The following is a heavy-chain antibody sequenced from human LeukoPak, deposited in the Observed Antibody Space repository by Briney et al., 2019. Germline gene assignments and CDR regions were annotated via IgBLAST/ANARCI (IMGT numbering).Heavy chain of an antibody. V-gene: IGHV3-21*01. D-gene: IGHD3-22*01. CDR1: GFTFSSYS. J-gene: IGHJ4*02. CDR3: AIMPYDSSGYSQY. CDR2: ISSSSSYI. Sequence: PGGSLRLSCAASGFTFSSYSMNWVRQAPGKGLEWVSSISSSSSYIYYADSVRGRFTISRDNAKNSLFLQMNSLRARDTAVYYCAIMPYDSSGYSQYWGQGTLVTVSS.